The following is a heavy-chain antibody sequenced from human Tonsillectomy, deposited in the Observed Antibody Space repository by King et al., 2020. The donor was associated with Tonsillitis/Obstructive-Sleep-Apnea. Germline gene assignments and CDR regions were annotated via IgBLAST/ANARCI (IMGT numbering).Heavy chain of an antibody. V-gene: IGHV4-59*01. Sequence: QLQESGPRLVKPSETLTLTCTVSGGAITNYFLSWIRQPPGGGLEWIWDIHYNGSTNYNPSLKSRVTISLDTSKNQFSLNLRSVTAADTAEYYCARLPALDMDVWGKGTTVTVSS. CDR2: IHYNGST. CDR3: ARLPALDMDV. D-gene: IGHD2-2*01. CDR1: GGAITNYF. J-gene: IGHJ6*03.